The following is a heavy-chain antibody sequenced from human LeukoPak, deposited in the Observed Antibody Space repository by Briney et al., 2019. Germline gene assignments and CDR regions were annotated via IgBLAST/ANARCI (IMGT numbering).Heavy chain of an antibody. CDR2: INRDGSEK. D-gene: IGHD2/OR15-2a*01. J-gene: IGHJ4*02. Sequence: PGGSLRLSCAASGFTFSSYWMTWVRQAPGKGLEWVGNINRDGSEKYYADSVKGRFTISRDNAKNSLYLQMNSLRVEDTAVYVCTDKNLVWGPGTLVTVSS. CDR1: GFTFSSYW. V-gene: IGHV3-7*02. CDR3: TDKNLV.